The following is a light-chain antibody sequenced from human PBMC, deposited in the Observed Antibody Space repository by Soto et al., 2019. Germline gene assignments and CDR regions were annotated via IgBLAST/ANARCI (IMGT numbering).Light chain of an antibody. J-gene: IGKJ1*01. V-gene: IGKV1-27*01. Sequence: DIQMTQSPSSLSASVGDRVTISCRASQVISNYVAWYQQKPGKVPRLLIYAASILQSGVPSRFSGSRSGTDFSLTISSLQPEDVATYYYQKYNSHPWTLGQGTKVELK. CDR3: QKYNSHPWT. CDR1: QVISNY. CDR2: AAS.